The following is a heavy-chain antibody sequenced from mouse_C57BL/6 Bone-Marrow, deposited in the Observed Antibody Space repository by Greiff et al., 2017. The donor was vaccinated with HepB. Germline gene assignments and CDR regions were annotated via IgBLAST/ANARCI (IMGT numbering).Heavy chain of an antibody. CDR1: GYTFTSYW. Sequence: QVQLQQPGAELVMPGASVKLSCKASGYTFTSYWMHWVKQRPGQGLEWIGEIDPSDSYTNYNQKFKGKSTFTVDKSSSTAYMQLRSLTSEDSAVYYCARSYGYYDGFAYWGQGTLVTVSA. V-gene: IGHV1-69*01. J-gene: IGHJ3*01. CDR2: IDPSDSYT. D-gene: IGHD2-12*01. CDR3: ARSYGYYDGFAY.